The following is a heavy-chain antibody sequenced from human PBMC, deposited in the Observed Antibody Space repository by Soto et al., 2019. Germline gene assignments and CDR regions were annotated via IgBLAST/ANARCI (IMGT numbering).Heavy chain of an antibody. D-gene: IGHD1-7*01. CDR3: ARGGYLELRSRYYYYGMDV. J-gene: IGHJ6*02. V-gene: IGHV6-1*01. Sequence: PSQTLSLTCAISGDSVSSNSAAWNWIRQSPSRGLEWLGRTYYRSKWYNDYAVSVKSRITINPDTSKSQFSLQLNSVTPEDTAVYYCARGGYLELRSRYYYYGMDVWGQGTTVTVSS. CDR2: TYYRSKWYN. CDR1: GDSVSSNSAA.